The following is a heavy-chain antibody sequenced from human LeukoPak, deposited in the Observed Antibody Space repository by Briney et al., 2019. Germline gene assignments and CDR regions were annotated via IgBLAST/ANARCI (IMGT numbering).Heavy chain of an antibody. CDR3: ARDGDTAMVDY. CDR1: GYTFTGSY. V-gene: IGHV1-2*02. D-gene: IGHD5-18*01. J-gene: IGHJ4*02. CDR2: INTNSGGT. Sequence: ASVKVSCKASGYTFTGSYMHWVRHAPGQGVEWMGWINTNSGGTDYAQKFQGRVTMTRDTSISTAYMELSRLRSDDTAVYYCARDGDTAMVDYWGQGTLVTVSS.